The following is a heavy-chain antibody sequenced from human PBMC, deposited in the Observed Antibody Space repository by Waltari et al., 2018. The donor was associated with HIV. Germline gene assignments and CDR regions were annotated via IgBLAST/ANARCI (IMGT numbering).Heavy chain of an antibody. CDR1: GFTVSSNY. D-gene: IGHD6-19*01. Sequence: EVQLVESGGGLVQPGGSLRLSCAASGFTVSSNYMSWVRQAPGKGLECVSVFYSDGSTYSASAARGRFTISRDNSKNTLYLQMNSLRAEDTAVYYCARLFCSGCYYYYYYGMDVWGQGTTVTVSS. J-gene: IGHJ6*02. CDR3: ARLFCSGCYYYYYYGMDV. V-gene: IGHV3-66*02. CDR2: FYSDGST.